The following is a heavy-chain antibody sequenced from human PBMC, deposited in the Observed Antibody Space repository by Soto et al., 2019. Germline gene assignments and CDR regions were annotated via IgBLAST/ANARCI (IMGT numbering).Heavy chain of an antibody. V-gene: IGHV4-39*01. D-gene: IGHD2-21*01. J-gene: IGHJ5*02. CDR1: GASISTPGSY. CDR2: VYYTGDT. Sequence: SETLSLTCTVSGASISTPGSYWGWVRQSPGTGLQWIGFVYYTGDTYYSPSFKSRVTMSVDTSKNQLSMTLRSMTAADTALFYCVRCKLIATFDPWGQGTQVTVSS. CDR3: VRCKLIATFDP.